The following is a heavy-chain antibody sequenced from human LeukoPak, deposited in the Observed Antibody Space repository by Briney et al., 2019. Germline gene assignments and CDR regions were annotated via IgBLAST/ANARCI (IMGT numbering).Heavy chain of an antibody. D-gene: IGHD3-22*01. V-gene: IGHV1-69*06. Sequence: GASVKVSCKASGGTFSSYVFNWVRQAPGQGLEWMGGIIPMFGEAYYAQSFQGRVTVSADKSTSTVYMELRSLRSEDTAVYYCATQYYHDTGDYFGPEFDPWGQGTLVTVSS. CDR1: GGTFSSYV. J-gene: IGHJ5*02. CDR2: IIPMFGEA. CDR3: ATQYYHDTGDYFGPEFDP.